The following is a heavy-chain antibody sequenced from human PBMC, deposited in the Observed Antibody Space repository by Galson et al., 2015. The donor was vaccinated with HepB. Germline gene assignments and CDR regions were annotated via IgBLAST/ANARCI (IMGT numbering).Heavy chain of an antibody. J-gene: IGHJ3*02. CDR2: IWYDGSNK. V-gene: IGHV3-33*01. D-gene: IGHD6-25*01. CDR3: ARVKSGAAQGSFDI. Sequence: APGKGLEWVAVIWYDGSNKYYADSVRGRFTISRDNSKNTLYLQMNSLSADDTAVSYCARVKSGAAQGSFDIWGQGTIVTVSS.